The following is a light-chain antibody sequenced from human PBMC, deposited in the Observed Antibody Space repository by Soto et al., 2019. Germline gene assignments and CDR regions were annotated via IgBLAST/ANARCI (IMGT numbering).Light chain of an antibody. J-gene: IGKJ4*01. V-gene: IGKV3-20*01. CDR1: QIVGSD. Sequence: VMTQSPATLYVSPGARPTLSCRASQIVGSDLVWYRQRPGQAPRLLLHGASTRAPGIADRLSGSGSGTDFTLTISRLEPEDFAVYYCQHYGSSLTFGGGTKVDIK. CDR3: QHYGSSLT. CDR2: GAS.